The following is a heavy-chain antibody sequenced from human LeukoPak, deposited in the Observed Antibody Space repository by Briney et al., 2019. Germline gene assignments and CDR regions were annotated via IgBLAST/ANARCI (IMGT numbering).Heavy chain of an antibody. J-gene: IGHJ4*02. D-gene: IGHD3-3*01. CDR3: AGVAGDYDFWSGYYRY. CDR1: GYTFTGYY. CDR2: INPNSGGT. Sequence: GASVKVSCKASGYTFTGYYMHWVRQAPGQGLEWMGRINPNSGGTNYAQKFQGRVTMTRDTSISTAYMELSRLRSDDTAVYYCAGVAGDYDFWSGYYRYWGQGTLVTVSS. V-gene: IGHV1-2*06.